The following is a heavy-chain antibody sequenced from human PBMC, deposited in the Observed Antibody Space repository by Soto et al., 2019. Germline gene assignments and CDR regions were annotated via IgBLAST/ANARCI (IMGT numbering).Heavy chain of an antibody. J-gene: IGHJ3*02. CDR1: GFTFSSYW. CDR2: IKQDGSEK. Sequence: EVQLVESGGGLVQPGGSLRLSCAASGFTFSSYWMSWVRQAPGKGLEWVANIKQDGSEKYYVDSVKGRFTISRDNAKNSLSLQMNSLRAEDTAVYYCARGGGRGLVAFDIWGQGTMVTVSS. D-gene: IGHD1-26*01. CDR3: ARGGGRGLVAFDI. V-gene: IGHV3-7*01.